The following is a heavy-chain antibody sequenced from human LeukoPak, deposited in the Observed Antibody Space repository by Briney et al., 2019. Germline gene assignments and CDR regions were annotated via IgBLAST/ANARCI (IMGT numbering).Heavy chain of an antibody. CDR2: ITASSTTI. CDR1: EISFSNYE. D-gene: IGHD5-12*01. J-gene: IGHJ5*02. CDR3: AKGPGARGHFNWFDP. V-gene: IGHV3-48*03. Sequence: GGSLRLSCAASEISFSNYEMNWVRQAPGKGLEWISYITASSTTIYYADSVKGRFTISRDNAKNSLYLQMNGLRGEDTAVYYCAKGPGARGHFNWFDPWGQGTLVTVSS.